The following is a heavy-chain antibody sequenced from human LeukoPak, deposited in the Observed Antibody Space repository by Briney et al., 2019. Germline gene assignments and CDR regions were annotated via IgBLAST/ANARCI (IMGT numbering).Heavy chain of an antibody. V-gene: IGHV3-23*01. J-gene: IGHJ6*02. Sequence: GGSLRPAWAAFGSTLGNSWTGWVRQAPGKGLGWVLAISGSGGSTYYADTVRGRFTISSDNSKNTLYLQMNSLRAEDTAVYYCAKDAGSSNMGSLRYYYGMDVWGQGTTVTVSS. CDR3: AKDAGSSNMGSLRYYYGMDV. D-gene: IGHD3-10*01. CDR1: GSTLGNSW. CDR2: ISGSGGST.